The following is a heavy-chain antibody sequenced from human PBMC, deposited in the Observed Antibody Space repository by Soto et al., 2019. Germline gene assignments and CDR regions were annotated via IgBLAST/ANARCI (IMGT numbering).Heavy chain of an antibody. Sequence: QVQLQQWGAGLLKPSETLSLTCAVYGGSFSDYYWSWIRQPPGKGLEWIGEINHSGSTIYNPSLKSRVTMSVDTSKIQFSLNLTSVTAADTAVYYCARGGCSGVSCYRPFFSDWGQGTLVTVSS. CDR1: GGSFSDYY. J-gene: IGHJ4*02. CDR2: INHSGST. CDR3: ARGGCSGVSCYRPFFSD. D-gene: IGHD2-15*01. V-gene: IGHV4-34*02.